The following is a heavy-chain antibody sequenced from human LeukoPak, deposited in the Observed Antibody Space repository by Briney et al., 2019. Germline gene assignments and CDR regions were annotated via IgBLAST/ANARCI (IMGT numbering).Heavy chain of an antibody. CDR1: GGSISSYY. J-gene: IGHJ3*02. Sequence: SETLSLTCTVSGGSISSYYWSWIRQPAGKGLESIGHISTSGSTNYNPSLKSRVTMSVDTSKNQFSLKLSSVTAADTAVYYCARDLSHDILTGYYISDAFDIWGQGTMVTVSS. CDR3: ARDLSHDILTGYYISDAFDI. CDR2: ISTSGST. D-gene: IGHD3-9*01. V-gene: IGHV4-4*07.